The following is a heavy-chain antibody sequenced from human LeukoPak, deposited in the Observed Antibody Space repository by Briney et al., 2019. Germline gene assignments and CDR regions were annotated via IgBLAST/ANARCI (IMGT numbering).Heavy chain of an antibody. CDR2: ISSSGSTI. CDR3: ASQNELYYYDSSGYTT. Sequence: GGSLRLSCAASGFTFSDYYMSWIRQAPGKGLEWVSYISSSGSTIYYADSVKGRFTISRDNAKNSLYLQMNSLRAEDTAVYYCASQNELYYYDSSGYTTWGQGTLSPSPQ. J-gene: IGHJ4*02. V-gene: IGHV3-11*01. CDR1: GFTFSDYY. D-gene: IGHD3-22*01.